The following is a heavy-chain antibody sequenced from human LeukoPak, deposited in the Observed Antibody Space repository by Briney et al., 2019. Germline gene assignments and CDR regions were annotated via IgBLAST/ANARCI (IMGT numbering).Heavy chain of an antibody. V-gene: IGHV1-46*01. CDR2: INPSGGST. J-gene: IGHJ2*01. Sequence: ASVKVSCKPSVYTFTSYYMYWGRQAPRQGLECMGIINPSGIINPSGGSTSYAQKFQGRVTMTRDTSTSTVYMELSSLRSEDTAVYYCARVPRMARYFDLWGRGTLVTVSS. CDR3: ARVPRMARYFDL. CDR1: VYTFTSYY. D-gene: IGHD5-24*01.